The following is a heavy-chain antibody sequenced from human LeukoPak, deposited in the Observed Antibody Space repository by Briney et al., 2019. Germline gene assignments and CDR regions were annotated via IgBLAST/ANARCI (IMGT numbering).Heavy chain of an antibody. CDR3: ARVTYGSGTYGAFDY. J-gene: IGHJ4*02. D-gene: IGHD3-10*01. CDR1: GFTFSSYG. Sequence: GGSLRLSCAASGFTFSSYGMNWVRQAPGKGLEWISYISSSSTIYYADSVKGRFTISRDNAKNSLYLQMNSLRAEDTAVYYCARVTYGSGTYGAFDYWGQGTLVTVSS. V-gene: IGHV3-48*01. CDR2: ISSSSTI.